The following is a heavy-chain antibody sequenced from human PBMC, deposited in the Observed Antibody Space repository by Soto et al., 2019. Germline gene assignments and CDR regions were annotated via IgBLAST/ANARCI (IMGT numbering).Heavy chain of an antibody. V-gene: IGHV3-15*07. Sequence: GSLRLSCAASGFTFSNAWMNWVRQAPGKGLEWVGRIKSKTYGGTTDYAAPVKGRFTISRDDSKNTLYLQMNSLKTEDTAVYYCTTDLYCGSTSCYGVPYYFDYWGQGTLVTVSS. J-gene: IGHJ4*02. CDR3: TTDLYCGSTSCYGVPYYFDY. CDR1: GFTFSNAW. CDR2: IKSKTYGGTT. D-gene: IGHD2-2*01.